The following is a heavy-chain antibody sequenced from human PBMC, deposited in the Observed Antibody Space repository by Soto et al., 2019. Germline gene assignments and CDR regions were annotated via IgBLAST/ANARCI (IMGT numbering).Heavy chain of an antibody. V-gene: IGHV4-30-4*01. J-gene: IGHJ4*02. Sequence: QVQLQESGPGLVKPSQTLSLTCTVSGGSISSGDYSWSWIRQPPGKGLEWIGYIFYSGSTYNNPSLQSRVTISLDTSKNQFSLKLSSVTAADTAVYYCARAFGPPDRDGYYYYFDYWGQGTLVTVSS. CDR2: IFYSGST. CDR3: ARAFGPPDRDGYYYYFDY. D-gene: IGHD3-22*01. CDR1: GGSISSGDYS.